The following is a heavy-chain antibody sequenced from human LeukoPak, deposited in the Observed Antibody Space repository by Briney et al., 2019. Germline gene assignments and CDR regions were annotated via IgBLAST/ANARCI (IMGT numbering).Heavy chain of an antibody. CDR1: GSTFSDYF. CDR2: ISSSGSTT. CDR3: ANLRYCSSTSCYDGWFDP. J-gene: IGHJ5*02. D-gene: IGHD2-2*01. Sequence: GGSLRLSCAASGSTFSDYFMSWIRQAPRKGLEWVSYISSSGSTTYYADSVKGRFTISRDNAKNSLYLQMNSLRAEDTAVYYCANLRYCSSTSCYDGWFDPWGQGTLVTVSS. V-gene: IGHV3-11*04.